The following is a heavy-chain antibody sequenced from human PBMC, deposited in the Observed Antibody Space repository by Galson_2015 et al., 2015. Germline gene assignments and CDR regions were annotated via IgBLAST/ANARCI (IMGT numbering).Heavy chain of an antibody. D-gene: IGHD1-26*01. CDR1: GGSISSGGYS. Sequence: TLSLTCAVSGGSISSGGYSWTWIRQPPGKGLEWIGYIFDYGTTCYNPSLQIRVTISVDTSKHQFSLNLTSVTAADTAVYYCARNSGSYVDSWGQGILVTVS. CDR3: ARNSGSYVDS. V-gene: IGHV4-30-2*01. J-gene: IGHJ4*02. CDR2: IFDYGTT.